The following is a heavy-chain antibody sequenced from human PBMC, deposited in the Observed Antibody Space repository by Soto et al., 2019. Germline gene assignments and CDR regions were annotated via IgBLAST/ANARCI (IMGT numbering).Heavy chain of an antibody. CDR2: IYTRGST. CDR1: GGSISSYY. Sequence: SETLSLTCTVSGGSISSYYWSWIRQPAGKGLEWIGRIYTRGSTNYNPSLKSRVTMSVDTSKNQFSLKLSSVTAADTAVYYCAREVDCSSTSCYTAYNWFDPWGQGTLVTVS. V-gene: IGHV4-4*07. J-gene: IGHJ5*02. D-gene: IGHD2-2*02. CDR3: AREVDCSSTSCYTAYNWFDP.